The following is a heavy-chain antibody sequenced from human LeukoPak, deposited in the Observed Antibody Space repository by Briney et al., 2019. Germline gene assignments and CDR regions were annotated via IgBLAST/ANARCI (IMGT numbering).Heavy chain of an antibody. CDR1: GFTFSSYA. V-gene: IGHV3-23*01. CDR2: ISGSGGST. D-gene: IGHD3-16*01. J-gene: IGHJ4*02. CDR3: AKGYYDYVWGSYYFDY. Sequence: GGSLRLSCAASGFTFSSYAMSWVRQAPGKGLEWVSAISGSGGSTYYADSVKGRFTIPRDNSRDTLYLQMNSLRAEDTAVYYCAKGYYDYVWGSYYFDYWGQGTLVTVSS.